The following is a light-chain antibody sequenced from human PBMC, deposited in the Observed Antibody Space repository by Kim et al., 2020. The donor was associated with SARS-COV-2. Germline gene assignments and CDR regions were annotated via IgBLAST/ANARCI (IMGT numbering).Light chain of an antibody. CDR3: QQCYSSQPWT. Sequence: DIVMTQSPDSLTVSLGERATINCKSSQSVLYSSDKRNYLAWYQQKPGQPPKLLLYWASTRESGVPDRFSGSGSGTDFTLTISSLQAEDVAVYYCQQCYSSQPWTFGQGTKVDIK. V-gene: IGKV4-1*01. CDR2: WAS. CDR1: QSVLYSSDKRNY. J-gene: IGKJ1*01.